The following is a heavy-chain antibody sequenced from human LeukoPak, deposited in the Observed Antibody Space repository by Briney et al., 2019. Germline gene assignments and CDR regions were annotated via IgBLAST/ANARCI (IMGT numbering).Heavy chain of an antibody. J-gene: IGHJ4*02. D-gene: IGHD3-10*01. CDR1: GGSISSGGYS. Sequence: SETLSLTCAVSGGSISSGGYSWSWIRQPPGKGLEWIGYISHSGSTYYNPSLKSRVTISVDRSKNQFSLKLSSVTAADTAVFYGFREIGGSGTYHFDYWFQGTPVTVTS. V-gene: IGHV4-30-2*01. CDR3: FREIGGSGTYHFDY. CDR2: ISHSGST.